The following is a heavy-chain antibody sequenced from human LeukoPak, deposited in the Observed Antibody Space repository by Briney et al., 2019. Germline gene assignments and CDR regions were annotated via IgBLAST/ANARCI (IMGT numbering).Heavy chain of an antibody. CDR1: GFTFSNYW. CDR2: INWNGGST. V-gene: IGHV3-20*04. CDR3: ARGGITIFGGIIYQDY. J-gene: IGHJ4*02. Sequence: GGSLRLSCAASGFTFSNYWMSWVRQAPGKGLEWVSGINWNGGSTGYADSVKGRFTISRDNAKNSLYLQMNSLRAEDTAFYYCARGGITIFGGIIYQDYWGQGTLVTVSS. D-gene: IGHD3-3*01.